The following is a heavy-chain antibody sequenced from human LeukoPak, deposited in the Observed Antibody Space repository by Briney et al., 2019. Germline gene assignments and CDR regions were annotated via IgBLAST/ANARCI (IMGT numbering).Heavy chain of an antibody. CDR2: VSGSGGDK. D-gene: IGHD4-17*01. J-gene: IGHJ4*02. Sequence: PGASLRLSCAASGFTFNNYAMSWVRQPPGKGLEWVSAVSGSGGDKYYADSVKGRFSVSRDNSKDTLYLQMNSLRAEGTAFYYCAKGKYGDYEGYWGQGTLVTVSS. CDR3: AKGKYGDYEGY. V-gene: IGHV3-23*01. CDR1: GFTFNNYA.